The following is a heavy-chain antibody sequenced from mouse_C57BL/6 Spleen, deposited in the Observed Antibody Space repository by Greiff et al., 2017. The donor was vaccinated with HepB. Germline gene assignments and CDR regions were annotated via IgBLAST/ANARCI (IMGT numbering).Heavy chain of an antibody. J-gene: IGHJ4*01. D-gene: IGHD1-1*01. CDR2: INPNNGGT. Sequence: VQLQQSGPELVKPGASVKIPCKASGYTFTDYNMDWVKQSHGKSLEWIGDINPNNGGTIYNQKFKGKATLTVDKSSSTAYMELRSLTSEDTAVYYCARRNYYGSSDYAMDYWGQGTSVTVSS. CDR1: GYTFTDYN. V-gene: IGHV1-18*01. CDR3: ARRNYYGSSDYAMDY.